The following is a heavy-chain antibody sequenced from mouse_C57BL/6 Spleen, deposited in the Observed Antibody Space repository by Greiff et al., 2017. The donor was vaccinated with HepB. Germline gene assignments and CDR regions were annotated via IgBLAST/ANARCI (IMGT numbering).Heavy chain of an antibody. Sequence: EVQLQQSGAELVRPGASVKLSCTASGFNIKDDYMHWVKQRPEQGLEWIGWIDPENGDTEYASKFQGKATITADTSSNTAYLQLSSLTSEDTAVYYCTTPYGSSPCAYWGQGTLVTVSA. D-gene: IGHD1-1*01. CDR1: GFNIKDDY. CDR3: TTPYGSSPCAY. V-gene: IGHV14-4*01. J-gene: IGHJ3*01. CDR2: IDPENGDT.